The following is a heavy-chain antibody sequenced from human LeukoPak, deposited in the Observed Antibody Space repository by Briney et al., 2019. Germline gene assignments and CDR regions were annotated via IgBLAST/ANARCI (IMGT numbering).Heavy chain of an antibody. D-gene: IGHD3-16*02. CDR2: ISSSSSLI. CDR1: GFTFSDYS. Sequence: GGSLRLSCAVSGFTFSDYSMNWVRQAPGKGLEWVSCISSSSSLIYYADSVKGRFTISRDNAKNSLYLQVNSLRAEDTAVYYCARPQGMITFGGVIVPPSGYWGQGTLVTVSS. J-gene: IGHJ4*02. V-gene: IGHV3-21*04. CDR3: ARPQGMITFGGVIVPPSGY.